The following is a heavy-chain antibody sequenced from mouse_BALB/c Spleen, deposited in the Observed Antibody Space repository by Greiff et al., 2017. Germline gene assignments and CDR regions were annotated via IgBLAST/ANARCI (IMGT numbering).Heavy chain of an antibody. CDR3: ARMGYYGSSYAMDY. J-gene: IGHJ4*01. CDR2: IWAGGST. D-gene: IGHD1-1*01. Sequence: VQLQQSGPGLVAPSQSLSITCTVSGFSLTSYGVHWVRQPPGKGLEWLGVIWAGGSTNYNSALMSRLSISKDNSKSQVFLKMNSLQTDDTAMYYCARMGYYGSSYAMDYWGQGTSVTVSS. V-gene: IGHV2-9*02. CDR1: GFSLTSYG.